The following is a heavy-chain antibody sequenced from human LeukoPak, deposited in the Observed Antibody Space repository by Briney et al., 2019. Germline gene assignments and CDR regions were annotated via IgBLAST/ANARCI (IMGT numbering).Heavy chain of an antibody. CDR2: LSGSGSST. CDR1: GFIFNKHA. Sequence: PGGSLRLSCVASGFIFNKHAMSWVRQAPGKGLEWVSGLSGSGSSTDYADSVKGRFTISRDNSKNTLYLQMSSLRAEDTAVYYCASDSSGYYGVFNYWGQGTLVTVSS. CDR3: ASDSSGYYGVFNY. V-gene: IGHV3-23*01. J-gene: IGHJ4*02. D-gene: IGHD3-22*01.